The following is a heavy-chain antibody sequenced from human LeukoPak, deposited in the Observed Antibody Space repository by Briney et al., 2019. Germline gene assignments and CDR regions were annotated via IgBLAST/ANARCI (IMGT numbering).Heavy chain of an antibody. CDR1: GYTFTNYG. CDR3: ARVPPSAHQLLSSDY. CDR2: ISANNGET. J-gene: IGHJ4*02. D-gene: IGHD2-2*01. Sequence: ASVKVSCKASGYTFTNYGISWVRHAPGQGLEWMAWISANNGETRYAQNLQGRVTMTTDTSTSTAYMELRSLRSDDTAVYYCARVPPSAHQLLSSDYWGQGTQVTVSS. V-gene: IGHV1-18*04.